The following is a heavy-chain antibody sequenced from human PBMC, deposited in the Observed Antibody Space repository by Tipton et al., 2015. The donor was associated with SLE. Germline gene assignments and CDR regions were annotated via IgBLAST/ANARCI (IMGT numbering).Heavy chain of an antibody. CDR1: GYSITSGDY. J-gene: IGHJ5*02. Sequence: TLSLTCAVSGYSITSGDYWGWIRQPPGKGLEWVGSLYHRGSTYYNPSLKCRVTISTDTSKNEIYLKLTSVTATDTAVYFCARDPYDSTWRNGWFDPWGQGTLVTVSS. D-gene: IGHD6-13*01. CDR3: ARDPYDSTWRNGWFDP. CDR2: LYHRGST. V-gene: IGHV4-38-2*02.